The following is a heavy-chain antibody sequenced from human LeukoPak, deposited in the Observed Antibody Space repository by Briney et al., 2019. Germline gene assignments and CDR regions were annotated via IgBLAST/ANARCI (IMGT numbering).Heavy chain of an antibody. CDR3: AKKDIVLMVYANIDY. V-gene: IGHV3-23*01. CDR2: ISGSGGST. J-gene: IGHJ4*02. D-gene: IGHD2-8*01. Sequence: PGGSLRLSCAASGFTFSSYAMSWVRQAPGKGLERVSAISGSGGSTYYADSVKGRFTISRDNSKNTLYLQMNSLRAEDTAVYYCAKKDIVLMVYANIDYWGQGTLVTVSS. CDR1: GFTFSSYA.